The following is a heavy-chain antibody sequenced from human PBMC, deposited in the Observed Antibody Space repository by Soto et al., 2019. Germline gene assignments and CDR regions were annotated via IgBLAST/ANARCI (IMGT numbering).Heavy chain of an antibody. Sequence: GSLRLSCAASGFTFSSYSMNWVRQAPGKGLEWVSYISSSSSTIYYADSVKGRFTISRDNAKNSLYLQMNSLRDEDTAVYYCARPEYSSSSYGMLVWGQGTTVTVSS. J-gene: IGHJ6*02. V-gene: IGHV3-48*02. CDR3: ARPEYSSSSYGMLV. D-gene: IGHD6-6*01. CDR2: ISSSSSTI. CDR1: GFTFSSYS.